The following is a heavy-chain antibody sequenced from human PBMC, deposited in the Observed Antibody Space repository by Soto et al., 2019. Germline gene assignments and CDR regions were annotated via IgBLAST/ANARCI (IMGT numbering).Heavy chain of an antibody. CDR1: GGFISPFY. D-gene: IGHD2-15*01. CDR2: LYYSGNT. Sequence: SETLSLTCTVSGGFISPFYWSWVRQPPGKGLEWIGYLYYSGNTNYNPSLKSRVTISVDASKNQVSLRLTSVTAADTAVYYCARVGGVAARTFDYWGQGTVVTVSS. CDR3: ARVGGVAARTFDY. J-gene: IGHJ4*02. V-gene: IGHV4-59*01.